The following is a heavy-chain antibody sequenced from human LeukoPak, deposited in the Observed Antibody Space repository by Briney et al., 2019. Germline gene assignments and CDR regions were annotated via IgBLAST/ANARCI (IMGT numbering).Heavy chain of an antibody. D-gene: IGHD2-2*01. CDR2: ISSSSSYI. J-gene: IGHJ3*02. CDR3: ARGRSSCSSTSCQRNSVGAFDI. CDR1: GFTFSSYS. Sequence: PGGSLRLSCAASGFTFSSYSMNWVRQAPGKGLEWVSSISSSSSYIYYADSVKGRFTISRDNAKNSLYLQMNSLKTEDTAVYYCARGRSSCSSTSCQRNSVGAFDIWGQGTMVTVSS. V-gene: IGHV3-21*04.